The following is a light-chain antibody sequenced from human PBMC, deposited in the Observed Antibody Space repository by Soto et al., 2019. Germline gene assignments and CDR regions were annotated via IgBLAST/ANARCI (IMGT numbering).Light chain of an antibody. J-gene: IGKJ1*01. CDR1: QSVSSLY. Sequence: EIELMQSPGTLSLTPGDSATLSCRASQSVSSLYLAWFQHKPGQAPRLLLYGTSSRATGIPDRFSGSGSGTAFTLTISRLEPEDFAVYYCQQYVSSPWMFGQGTKVEI. V-gene: IGKV3-20*01. CDR2: GTS. CDR3: QQYVSSPWM.